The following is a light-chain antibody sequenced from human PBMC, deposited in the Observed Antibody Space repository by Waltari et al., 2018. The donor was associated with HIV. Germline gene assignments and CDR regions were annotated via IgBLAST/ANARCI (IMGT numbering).Light chain of an antibody. CDR1: LGIRNY. J-gene: IGKJ5*01. Sequence: DIQMTQSPSSLSASVGDRVTITCQASLGIRNYLNWYQQKPGKAPELLIYDASILETWVPSRFSASGSGTDFTFIVSSLQPEDFATYYCQQYDSLPPAFGQGTRLDIK. CDR3: QQYDSLPPA. V-gene: IGKV1-33*01. CDR2: DAS.